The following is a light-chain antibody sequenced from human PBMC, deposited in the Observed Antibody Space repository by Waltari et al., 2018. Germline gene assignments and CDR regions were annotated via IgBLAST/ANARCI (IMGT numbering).Light chain of an antibody. Sequence: QSVLTQPPSVSEAPRQRVTISCSGSSSNIGNNAGNWYQQLPGKAPKLLIYYDDLLPSGVSDRFSGSKSGTSASLAISGLQSEDEADYYCAAWDDSLNGVVFGGGTKLTVL. CDR1: SSNIGNNA. V-gene: IGLV1-36*01. J-gene: IGLJ2*01. CDR2: YDD. CDR3: AAWDDSLNGVV.